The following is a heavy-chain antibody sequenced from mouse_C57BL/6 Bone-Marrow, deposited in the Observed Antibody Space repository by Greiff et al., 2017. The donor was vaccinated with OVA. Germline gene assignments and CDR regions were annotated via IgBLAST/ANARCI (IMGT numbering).Heavy chain of an antibody. CDR1: GYTFTSYW. V-gene: IGHV1-62-2*01. J-gene: IGHJ4*01. CDR2: FYPGSGSI. Sequence: QVQLQQPGAELVKPGASVKLSCKASGYTFTSYWMHWVKQRPGRGLEWIGWFYPGSGSIKYNEKFKDKATLTADKSSSTVYMELSRLTSEDSAVYFCARHEDPYYAMDYWGQGTSVTVSS. CDR3: ARHEDPYYAMDY.